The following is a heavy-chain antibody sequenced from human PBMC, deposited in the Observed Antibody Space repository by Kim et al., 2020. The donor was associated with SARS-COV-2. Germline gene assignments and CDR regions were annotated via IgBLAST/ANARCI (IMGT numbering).Heavy chain of an antibody. Sequence: GGSLRPSCAASGFTFSSYAMHWVRQAPGKGLEWVAVISYDGSNKYYVDSVKGRFTISRDNSKNTLYLQMNSLRAEDTAVYYCTKTGATYYYYYGMDVWGQGTTVTVSS. D-gene: IGHD1-7*01. V-gene: IGHV3-30*04. CDR3: TKTGATYYYYYGMDV. CDR2: ISYDGSNK. J-gene: IGHJ6*02. CDR1: GFTFSSYA.